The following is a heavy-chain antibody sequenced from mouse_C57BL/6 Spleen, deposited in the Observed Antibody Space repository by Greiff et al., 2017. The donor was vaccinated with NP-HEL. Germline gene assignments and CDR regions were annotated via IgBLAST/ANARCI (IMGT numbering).Heavy chain of an antibody. D-gene: IGHD1-1*01. CDR2: IHPNSGST. J-gene: IGHJ3*01. V-gene: IGHV1-64*01. CDR3: ARSEYYGGFAY. CDR1: GYTFTSYW. Sequence: QVQLQQPGAELVKPGASVKMSCKASGYTFTSYWITWVKQRPGQGLEWIGMIHPNSGSTNYNEKFKSKATLTVDKSSSTAYMQLSSLTSEDSAVYYCARSEYYGGFAYWGQGTLVTVSA.